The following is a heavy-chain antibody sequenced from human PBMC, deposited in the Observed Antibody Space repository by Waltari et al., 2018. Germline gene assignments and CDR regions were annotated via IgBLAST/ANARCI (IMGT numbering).Heavy chain of an antibody. CDR2: ISYDGSNK. CDR3: AKDPLMSRKTGTTYYFDY. V-gene: IGHV3-30*18. J-gene: IGHJ4*02. Sequence: QVQLVESGGGVVQPGRSLRLSCAASGFTFSSYGMHWVRQAPGKGLEWVAVISYDGSNKYYADSVKGRFTISRDNSKNTLYLKMNSLRAEDTAVYYCAKDPLMSRKTGTTYYFDYWGQGTLVTVSS. CDR1: GFTFSSYG. D-gene: IGHD1-7*01.